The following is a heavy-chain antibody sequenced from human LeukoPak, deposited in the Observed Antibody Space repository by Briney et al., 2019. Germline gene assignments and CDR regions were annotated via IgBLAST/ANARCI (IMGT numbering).Heavy chain of an antibody. Sequence: GESLKISCKGSGYIFSNYWVGWVRQMPGKGLEWMGIIYPGDSDTTYSPSFQGQVTISVDKSISTAYLHWSSLKASDTAMYYCARPLGYSYTRFDYWGQGTLVTVSS. J-gene: IGHJ4*02. CDR1: GYIFSNYW. CDR2: IYPGDSDT. D-gene: IGHD5-18*01. V-gene: IGHV5-51*01. CDR3: ARPLGYSYTRFDY.